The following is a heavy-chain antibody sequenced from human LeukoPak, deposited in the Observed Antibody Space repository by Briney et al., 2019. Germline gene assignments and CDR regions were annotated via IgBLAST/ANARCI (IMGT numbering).Heavy chain of an antibody. CDR3: ARGSFVAAAGKYYYYYYMDV. V-gene: IGHV4-34*01. D-gene: IGHD6-13*01. Sequence: SETLSLTCAVYGGSFSGYYWSWIRQPPGKGLEWIGEINHSGSTNYNPSLKSRVTISVDTSKNQFSLKLSSATAADTAVYYCARGSFVAAAGKYYYYYYMDVWGKGTTVTVSS. J-gene: IGHJ6*03. CDR1: GGSFSGYY. CDR2: INHSGST.